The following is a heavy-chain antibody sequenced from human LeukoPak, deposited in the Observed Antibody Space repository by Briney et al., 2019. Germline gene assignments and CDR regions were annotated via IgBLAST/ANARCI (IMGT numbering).Heavy chain of an antibody. V-gene: IGHV3-23*01. CDR3: AKGAYYDFWSGSAYAVD. J-gene: IGHJ4*02. D-gene: IGHD3-3*01. CDR1: GFTFSSYA. Sequence: GGSLRLSCAASGFTFSSYAMSWVRQAPGKGLEWVSALSGSGGSTYYADSVKGRFTISRDNSKNTLYLQMNSLRAEDTAVYYCAKGAYYDFWSGSAYAVDWGQGTLVTVSS. CDR2: LSGSGGST.